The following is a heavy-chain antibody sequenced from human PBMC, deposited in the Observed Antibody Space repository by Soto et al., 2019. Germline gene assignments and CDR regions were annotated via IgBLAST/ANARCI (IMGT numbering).Heavy chain of an antibody. CDR2: IDAGNGNT. CDR1: GYTFTNYP. J-gene: IGHJ4*02. Sequence: QVQLMQSGAEVKRPGASMKISCKTSGYTFTNYPIHWVRQAPGQTLEWMGWIDAGNGNTKYSQTFQGRVTFTRDTSANTAYMELSSLRSEDTAVYYCARYNYFHYWGQGTLVTVSS. CDR3: ARYNYFHY. D-gene: IGHD1-1*01. V-gene: IGHV1-3*01.